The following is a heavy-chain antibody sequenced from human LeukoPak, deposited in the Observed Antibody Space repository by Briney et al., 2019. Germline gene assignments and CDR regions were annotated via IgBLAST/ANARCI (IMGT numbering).Heavy chain of an antibody. CDR3: AKLSGSSWYYYYYYMDV. V-gene: IGHV3-23*01. Sequence: GGSLRLSCAASGFTFSSYAMSWVRQAPGKGLEWVSAISGSGGSTYYADSVKGRFTISRDNCKNTLYLQMNSLRAEDTAVYYCAKLSGSSWYYYYYYMDVWGKGTTVTVSS. CDR1: GFTFSSYA. D-gene: IGHD6-13*01. J-gene: IGHJ6*03. CDR2: ISGSGGST.